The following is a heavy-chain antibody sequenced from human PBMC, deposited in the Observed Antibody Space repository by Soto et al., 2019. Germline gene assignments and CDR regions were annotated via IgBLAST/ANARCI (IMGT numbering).Heavy chain of an antibody. Sequence: SETLSLTCTVSGGSIASSPYYWGWIRQSPGKGLEWIESIYYSGVTHYNTSLKSRVTVSVDTSKNQFSLKLTSMTAADTAVYFCVSHRNYIVVSGSYFDYWSQGTLVTVSS. CDR3: VSHRNYIVVSGSYFDY. CDR1: GGSIASSPYY. V-gene: IGHV4-39*01. CDR2: IYYSGVT. D-gene: IGHD6-19*01. J-gene: IGHJ4*02.